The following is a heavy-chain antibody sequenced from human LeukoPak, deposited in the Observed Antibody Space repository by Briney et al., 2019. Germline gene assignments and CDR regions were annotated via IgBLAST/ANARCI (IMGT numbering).Heavy chain of an antibody. CDR3: ARDRRITIFGVVIFDY. Sequence: SETLSLTCTVSGYSISSGCYWGWIRQPPGKGLEWIGSIYHSGRTYYNPSLKSRVTISVDTSKNQFSLKLSSVTAADTAVYYCARDRRITIFGVVIFDYWGQGTLVTVSS. D-gene: IGHD3-3*01. CDR2: IYHSGRT. J-gene: IGHJ4*02. V-gene: IGHV4-38-2*02. CDR1: GYSISSGCY.